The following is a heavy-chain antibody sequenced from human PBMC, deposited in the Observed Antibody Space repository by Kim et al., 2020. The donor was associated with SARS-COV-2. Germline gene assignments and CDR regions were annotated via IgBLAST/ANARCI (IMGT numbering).Heavy chain of an antibody. CDR1: GFTFSDYY. J-gene: IGHJ6*02. V-gene: IGHV3-11*05. Sequence: GGSLRLSCAASGFTFSDYYMSWIRQAPGKGLERVSYISSSSSYTNYADSVKGRFTISRDNAKNSLYLQMNSLRAEDTAVYYCARALNYYGSGSYPSYYYGMDVWGQGTTVTVSS. CDR3: ARALNYYGSGSYPSYYYGMDV. D-gene: IGHD3-10*01. CDR2: ISSSSSYT.